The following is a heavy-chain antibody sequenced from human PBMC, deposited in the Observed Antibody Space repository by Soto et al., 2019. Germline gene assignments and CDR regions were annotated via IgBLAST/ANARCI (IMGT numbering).Heavy chain of an antibody. D-gene: IGHD3-10*01. CDR1: GDSVTSHY. CDR3: ARGDFVGESDTDY. Sequence: SETLSLTCSFSGDSVTSHYLTWIRQSPGKGLEWIGEINHSGSTNYSPSLKSRVTISVDTSKNQFSLKLSSVTAADTAVYFCARGDFVGESDTDYWGQGTLVTVSS. V-gene: IGHV4-34*01. CDR2: INHSGST. J-gene: IGHJ4*02.